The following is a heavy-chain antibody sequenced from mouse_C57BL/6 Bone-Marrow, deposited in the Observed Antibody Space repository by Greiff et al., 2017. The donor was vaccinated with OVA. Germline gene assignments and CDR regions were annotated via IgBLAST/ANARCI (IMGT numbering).Heavy chain of an antibody. CDR2: ISYDGSN. D-gene: IGHD1-1*01. J-gene: IGHJ4*01. V-gene: IGHV3-6*01. CDR3: ARVLRNYARDY. Sequence: EVKLVESGPGLVKPSQSLSLTCSVTGYSITSGYYWNWIRQFPGNLLEWMGYISYDGSNNYNPYLKNRISITRDTSKNQFFLKLKSVTTEDTATYYCARVLRNYARDYWGQGTSVTVSS. CDR1: GYSITSGYY.